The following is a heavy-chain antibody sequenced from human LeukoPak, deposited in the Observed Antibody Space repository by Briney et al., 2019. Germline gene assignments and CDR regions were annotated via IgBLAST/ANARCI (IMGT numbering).Heavy chain of an antibody. V-gene: IGHV4-61*08. CDR1: GGSVSSGGYY. Sequence: SETLSLTCNVSGGSVSSGGYYWNWIRQPPGKGLEWIGHVSYSGSTNYNPSLKSRVTISLDTSKNQFSLKLSSMTAADTAVYFCTRDPKSAVGYYYYGMEVWGQGTTVTVSS. CDR2: VSYSGST. J-gene: IGHJ6*02. CDR3: TRDPKSAVGYYYYGMEV. D-gene: IGHD6-19*01.